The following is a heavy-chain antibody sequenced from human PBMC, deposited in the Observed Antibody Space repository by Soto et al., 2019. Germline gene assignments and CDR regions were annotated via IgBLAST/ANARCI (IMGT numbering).Heavy chain of an antibody. CDR1: GGSISSGGYY. V-gene: IGHV4-31*03. Sequence: QVQLQESGPGLVKPSQTLSLTCTVSGGSISSGGYYWSWIRQHPGKGLEWIGYIYYSGSTYYNPSLKGRVTISVDTSKTQFSRKLSSVTAADTAVYYCARAVGYGGNFQQSFDYWGQGTPVTVSS. J-gene: IGHJ4*02. D-gene: IGHD4-17*01. CDR3: ARAVGYGGNFQQSFDY. CDR2: IYYSGST.